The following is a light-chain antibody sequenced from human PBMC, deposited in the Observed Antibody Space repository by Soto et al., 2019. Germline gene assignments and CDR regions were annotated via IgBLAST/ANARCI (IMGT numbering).Light chain of an antibody. Sequence: VQMTQSPSALSGSVGDRVTITCLASQTISSWLAWYQQKPGKAPKLLIYKASTLKSGVPSRFSGSGSGTEFTLTISSLQPDDFATYYCQHYNSYSEAFGQGTKV. V-gene: IGKV1-5*03. J-gene: IGKJ1*01. CDR2: KAS. CDR3: QHYNSYSEA. CDR1: QTISSW.